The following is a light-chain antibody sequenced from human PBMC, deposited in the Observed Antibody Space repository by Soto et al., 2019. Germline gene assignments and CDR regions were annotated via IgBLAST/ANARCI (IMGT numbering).Light chain of an antibody. CDR3: QQYNSWPPT. CDR2: GAS. V-gene: IGKV3-15*01. J-gene: IGKJ1*01. CDR1: QRISNY. Sequence: ERVMTQSPATLSVSPGERATLSCRASQRISNYLAWYQQKPGQTPRLLISGASTRATGIPARFSGSGSGTEFTLTISSLQSEDFAVYYCQQYNSWPPTFGQGTKVEV.